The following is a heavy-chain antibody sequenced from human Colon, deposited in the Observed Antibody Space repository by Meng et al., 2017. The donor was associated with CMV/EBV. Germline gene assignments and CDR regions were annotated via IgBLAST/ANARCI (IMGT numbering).Heavy chain of an antibody. CDR2: INPVTGDT. V-gene: IGHV1-2*02. Sequence: QVQLVQSGSEVNAPGASVKVSCKTSGYTFNGYFMHWVRQAPGQGLEWMGWINPVTGDTSYAQKFQVRVTMTRDTSISTAYMELSSLRSDDTAVYYCATFGGDFDYWGQGTLVTVSS. CDR1: GYTFNGYF. CDR3: ATFGGDFDY. D-gene: IGHD3-3*01. J-gene: IGHJ4*02.